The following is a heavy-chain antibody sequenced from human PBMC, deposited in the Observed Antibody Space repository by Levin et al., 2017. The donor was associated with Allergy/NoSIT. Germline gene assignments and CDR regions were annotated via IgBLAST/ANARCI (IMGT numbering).Heavy chain of an antibody. CDR2: IIPIFGTA. J-gene: IGHJ5*02. Sequence: AASVKVSCKASGGTFSSYAISWVRQAPGQGLEWMGGIIPIFGTANYAQKFQGRVTITADESTSTAYMELSSLRSEDTAVYYCASTAPPPQWLVLAGETYNWFDPWGQGTLVTVSS. CDR1: GGTFSSYA. CDR3: ASTAPPPQWLVLAGETYNWFDP. D-gene: IGHD6-19*01. V-gene: IGHV1-69*13.